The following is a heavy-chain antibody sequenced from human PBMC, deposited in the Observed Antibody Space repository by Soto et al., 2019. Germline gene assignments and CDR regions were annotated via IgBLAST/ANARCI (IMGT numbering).Heavy chain of an antibody. CDR3: LTQGFGPLHGLVDV. D-gene: IGHD3-10*01. Sequence: SETLSLTCAVSGGSISSGGYSWSWIRQPPGKGLEWIGYIYHSGSTNYNPALKSRVTISVDTSKNQFSLKLSPVTAADTAVYYCLTQGFGPLHGLVDVWGQGTTVTVSS. J-gene: IGHJ6*02. V-gene: IGHV4-30-2*01. CDR1: GGSISSGGYS. CDR2: IYHSGST.